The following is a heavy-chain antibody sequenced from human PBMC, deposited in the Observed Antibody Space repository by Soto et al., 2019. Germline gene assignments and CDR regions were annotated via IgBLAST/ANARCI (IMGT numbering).Heavy chain of an antibody. CDR1: GFTFSSYA. J-gene: IGHJ4*02. Sequence: QVQLVESGGGVVQPGRSLRLSCAASGFTFSSYAMHWVRQAPGKGLEWVAVISYDGSNKYYADSVKGRFTISRDNSKNTLYLQMNSLRAEDTAVYYCARDLPTVGEGNYWGQGTLVTVSS. CDR3: ARDLPTVGEGNY. CDR2: ISYDGSNK. D-gene: IGHD3-10*01. V-gene: IGHV3-30-3*01.